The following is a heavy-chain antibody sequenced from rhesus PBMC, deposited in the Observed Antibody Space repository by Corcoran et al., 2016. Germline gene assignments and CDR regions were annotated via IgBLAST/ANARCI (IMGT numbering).Heavy chain of an antibody. CDR3: ARGIAATGG. CDR2: INPSNGNT. D-gene: IGHD6-31*01. CDR1: GYTFTSFS. J-gene: IGHJ4*01. V-gene: IGHV1-200*01. Sequence: QVKLVQYGAEVKKPGASVKLSCKASGYTFTSFSINWVRQAPGQGLEWMGCINPSNGNTGYAQKFQDRVTMTRDTSTSTAYMELSSLRSEDTAVYYCARGIAATGGWGQGVLVTVSS.